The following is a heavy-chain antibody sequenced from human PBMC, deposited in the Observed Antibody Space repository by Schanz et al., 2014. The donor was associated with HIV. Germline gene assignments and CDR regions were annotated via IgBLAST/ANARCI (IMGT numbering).Heavy chain of an antibody. CDR3: ARGTGYHY. D-gene: IGHD1-1*01. Sequence: VQLVESGGGVVQPGRSLRLSCAASGFTFSSYAMHWVRQAPGKGLEWVSYISSSDSTKYYADSVKGRFTISRDNTKKSVYLQMNSLRVEDTAVYYCARGTGYHYWGQGTLVTVSS. V-gene: IGHV3-48*04. CDR1: GFTFSSYA. J-gene: IGHJ4*02. CDR2: ISSSDSTK.